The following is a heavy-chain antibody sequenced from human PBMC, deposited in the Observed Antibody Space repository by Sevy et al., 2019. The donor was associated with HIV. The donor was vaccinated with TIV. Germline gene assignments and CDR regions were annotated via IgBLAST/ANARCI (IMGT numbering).Heavy chain of an antibody. Sequence: ASVKVSCKASGYTFTSYRVSWVRQAPGQGLEWMGWISAHNGDTHYAQKFQGRVTMTTDTPTSTAYMDLRSLRSDDTAVYYCARAHCSGGSCYSLAYWGQGTLVTVSS. D-gene: IGHD2-15*01. CDR1: GYTFTSYR. CDR3: ARAHCSGGSCYSLAY. V-gene: IGHV1-18*01. J-gene: IGHJ4*02. CDR2: ISAHNGDT.